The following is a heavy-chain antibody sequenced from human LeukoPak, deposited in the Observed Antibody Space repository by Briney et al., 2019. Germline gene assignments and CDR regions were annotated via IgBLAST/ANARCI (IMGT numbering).Heavy chain of an antibody. CDR3: ATSRPSSGYYFYVAFDI. CDR1: GYTLTELS. Sequence: ASVKVSCKVSGYTLTELSMHWVRQAPGKGLEWMGGFDPEDGETIYAQKFQGRVTMTEDTSTDTAYMELSSLRSEDTAVYYCATSRPSSGYYFYVAFDIWGQGTMVTVSS. D-gene: IGHD3-22*01. V-gene: IGHV1-24*01. CDR2: FDPEDGET. J-gene: IGHJ3*02.